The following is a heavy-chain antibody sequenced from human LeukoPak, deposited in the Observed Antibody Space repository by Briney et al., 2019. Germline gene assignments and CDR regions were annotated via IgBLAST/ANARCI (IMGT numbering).Heavy chain of an antibody. CDR3: ARGWRLSDFDY. J-gene: IGHJ4*02. D-gene: IGHD2-15*01. Sequence: SETLSLTCTVSGGSISSYYWSWIRQPPGKGLEWIGYIYYSGSTNYNPSLKSRVTISVDTSKNQFSLKLSSVTAADTAVYYCARGWRLSDFDYWGQGTLVTASS. CDR2: IYYSGST. V-gene: IGHV4-59*01. CDR1: GGSISSYY.